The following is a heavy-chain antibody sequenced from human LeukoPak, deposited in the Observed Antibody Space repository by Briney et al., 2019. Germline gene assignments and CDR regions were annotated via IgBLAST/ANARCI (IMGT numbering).Heavy chain of an antibody. J-gene: IGHJ5*02. CDR2: IYCSGST. Sequence: PSETLSLTCTVSGGSISSYYWSWIRQPPGKGLEWIGYIYCSGSTNYNPSLKSRVTISVDTSKNQFSLKLSSVTAADTAVYYCARVYDSSGYYYLAWFDPWGQGTLVTVSS. CDR3: ARVYDSSGYYYLAWFDP. D-gene: IGHD3-22*01. CDR1: GGSISSYY. V-gene: IGHV4-59*01.